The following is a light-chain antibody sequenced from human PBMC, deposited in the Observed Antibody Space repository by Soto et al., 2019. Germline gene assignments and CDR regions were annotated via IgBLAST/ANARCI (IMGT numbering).Light chain of an antibody. CDR1: QSVSSSY. J-gene: IGKJ2*01. V-gene: IGKV3-20*01. CDR2: GAS. CDR3: QQYDSSPPYT. Sequence: EIVLTQSPATLSLSPGERATLSCRASQSVSSSYLAWYQQKPGQAPRLLIYGASSSATGIPGRFSGSGSGTDFTLTISSLEPEDFAVYYCQQYDSSPPYTFGQGTKLEIK.